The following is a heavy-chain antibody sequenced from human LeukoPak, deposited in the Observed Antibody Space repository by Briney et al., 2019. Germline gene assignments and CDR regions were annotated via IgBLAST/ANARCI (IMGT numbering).Heavy chain of an antibody. CDR2: ISAGSRYI. D-gene: IGHD5-12*01. CDR3: ARGNTGFDYSESC. Sequence: PGGAPGLSCAASGFTLRNFILNRVRPAPGKGPGGGSSISAGSRYIYYADSVEGRFTISRDDAKTSLYLQMNSLRVDDTAIYYCARGNTGFDYSESCWGQGTLVTVS. CDR1: GFTLRNFI. J-gene: IGHJ4*02. V-gene: IGHV3-21*01.